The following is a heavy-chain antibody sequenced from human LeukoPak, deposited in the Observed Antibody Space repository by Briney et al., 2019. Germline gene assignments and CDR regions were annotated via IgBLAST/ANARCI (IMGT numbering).Heavy chain of an antibody. CDR3: ARDQNAGGVQLWWINWFDP. V-gene: IGHV3-33*01. D-gene: IGHD5-18*01. J-gene: IGHJ5*02. CDR1: GFTFSSYG. Sequence: GGSLRLSCAASGFTFSSYGMHWVRQAPGKGLEWVAVIWYDGSNKYYADSVKGRFTISRDNSKNTLYLQMNSLRAEDTAVYYCARDQNAGGVQLWWINWFDPWGQGTLVTVSS. CDR2: IWYDGSNK.